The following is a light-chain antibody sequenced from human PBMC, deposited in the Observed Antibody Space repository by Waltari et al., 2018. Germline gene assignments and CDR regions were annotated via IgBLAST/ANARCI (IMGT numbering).Light chain of an antibody. J-gene: IGLJ2*01. V-gene: IGLV1-40*01. CDR2: DNR. CDR1: RSNIGAGYD. Sequence: QSVLTQPPSVSGAPGQRVTIPCTGSRSNIGAGYDVHWYQQLPGTAPKLLIYDNRSRPSGVPDRFSGSKSGTSASLAITGLQAEDEAAYYCQSFDNSLSGVVFGGGTKLTVL. CDR3: QSFDNSLSGVV.